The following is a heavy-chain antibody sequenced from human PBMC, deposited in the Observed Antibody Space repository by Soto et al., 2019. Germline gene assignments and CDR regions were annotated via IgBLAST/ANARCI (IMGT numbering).Heavy chain of an antibody. D-gene: IGHD2-15*01. CDR3: TACSGGSCYSGGWGDY. Sequence: GGSLRLSCAASGFIFSSYGMHWVRQAPGKGLEWVAVIWYDGSNKYYGDSVKGRFTISRDNSKNTLYLQMDSLRAEDTAVYYCTACSGGSCYSGGWGDYWGQGTMVTVSS. J-gene: IGHJ4*02. CDR2: IWYDGSNK. CDR1: GFIFSSYG. V-gene: IGHV3-33*01.